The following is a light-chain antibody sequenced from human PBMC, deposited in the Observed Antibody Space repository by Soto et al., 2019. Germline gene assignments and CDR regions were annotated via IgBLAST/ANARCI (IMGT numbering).Light chain of an antibody. Sequence: QSALTQPPSASGSPGQSVTISCTGTSSDVGGYNYVSWYQQHPGKAPKLMIYEVSKRHSGVPDRFSGSKSGNTASLTVSGLQAEDEADYYCSSYAGSNNYVFGPGTKVTVL. V-gene: IGLV2-8*01. J-gene: IGLJ1*01. CDR2: EVS. CDR3: SSYAGSNNYV. CDR1: SSDVGGYNY.